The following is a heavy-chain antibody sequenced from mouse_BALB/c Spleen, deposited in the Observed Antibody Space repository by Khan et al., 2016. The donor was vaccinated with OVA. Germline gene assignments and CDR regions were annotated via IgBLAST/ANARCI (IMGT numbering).Heavy chain of an antibody. V-gene: IGHV14-3*02. CDR1: GVNIKDTY. CDR3: AYADLLLAMKY. D-gene: IGHD2-10*02. Sequence: EVQLQESGAELMKPGASVKLSCTGSGVNIKDTYMHWVKQRPEQGLEWIGRIDPANGHTKYDPTFQGKATMTADTSSNTAYLQLSSLTSEDTAVXYLAYADLLLAMKYRVQGPPVTVSS. CDR2: IDPANGHT. J-gene: IGHJ4*01.